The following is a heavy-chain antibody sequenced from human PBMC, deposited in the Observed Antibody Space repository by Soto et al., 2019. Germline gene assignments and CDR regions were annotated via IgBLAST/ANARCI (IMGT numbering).Heavy chain of an antibody. CDR1: GFIFSSYG. Sequence: QVQLVESGGGMVQPGGSLRLSCAPSGFIFSSYGMHWVRQAPGKGLEWVAVIRYDGSNKYYADSVKGRFTISRDNSKNTLYLEMNSLRVEDTAVYYCARVKQGRGGYDSPFDYWGQGTLVTVSS. CDR3: ARVKQGRGGYDSPFDY. V-gene: IGHV3-33*01. J-gene: IGHJ4*02. CDR2: IRYDGSNK. D-gene: IGHD5-12*01.